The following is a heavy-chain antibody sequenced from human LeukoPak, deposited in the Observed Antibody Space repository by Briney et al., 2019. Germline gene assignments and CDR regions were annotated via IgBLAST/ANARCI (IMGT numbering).Heavy chain of an antibody. J-gene: IGHJ4*02. CDR1: GFTFSSYA. D-gene: IGHD6-13*01. V-gene: IGHV3-23*01. CDR3: AKGFSPSSSWTFDY. CDR2: LSGSGLSE. Sequence: PGGSLRVSCAASGFTFSSYAMNWVRQAPGKGLQWVSALSGSGLSEYYADSVKGRFTISRDNSKNTLYLQMNSLRAEDTAIYYCAKGFSPSSSWTFDYWGQGTLVTVSS.